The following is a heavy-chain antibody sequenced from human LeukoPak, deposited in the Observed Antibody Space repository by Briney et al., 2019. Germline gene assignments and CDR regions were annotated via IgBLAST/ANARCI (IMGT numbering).Heavy chain of an antibody. D-gene: IGHD3-10*01. V-gene: IGHV1-2*02. Sequence: ASVKVSCKASGYTFTGYYMRWVRQAPGQGLEWMGWINPNSGGTNYAQKFQGRVTMTRDTSISTAYMELSRLRSDDTAVYYCAAGNYGSGSSPDYWGQGTLVTVSS. CDR3: AAGNYGSGSSPDY. CDR1: GYTFTGYY. CDR2: INPNSGGT. J-gene: IGHJ4*02.